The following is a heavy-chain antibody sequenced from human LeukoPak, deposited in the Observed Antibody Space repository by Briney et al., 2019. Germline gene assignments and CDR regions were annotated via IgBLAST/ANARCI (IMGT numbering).Heavy chain of an antibody. V-gene: IGHV4-59*01. CDR2: IYYSGSS. J-gene: IGHJ6*03. CDR1: GGSISGYH. Sequence: SETLSLTCTVSGGSISGYHWSWIRQPPGKGLEWLGYIYYSGSSNYNPSLKSRVTMSADTSKNQFSLKLSSVTAADTAVYYCARVPRSYYYYYYMDAWGKGTTVTVSS. CDR3: ARVPRSYYYYYYMDA.